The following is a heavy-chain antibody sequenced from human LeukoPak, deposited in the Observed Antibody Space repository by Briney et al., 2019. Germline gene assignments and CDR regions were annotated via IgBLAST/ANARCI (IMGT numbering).Heavy chain of an antibody. CDR1: GFTFSNYG. CDR2: IHYEGSNK. V-gene: IGHV3-30*02. CDR3: AKGGEVCSSTSCYGHFDY. J-gene: IGHJ4*02. D-gene: IGHD2-2*01. Sequence: GGSLRLSCGASGFTFSNYGMHWVRQAPGKGLEWVASIHYEGSNKYYADSVKGRFTISRDNSKNTLFLQMNSLRADDTAVYFCAKGGEVCSSTSCYGHFDYWGQGTLVTVSS.